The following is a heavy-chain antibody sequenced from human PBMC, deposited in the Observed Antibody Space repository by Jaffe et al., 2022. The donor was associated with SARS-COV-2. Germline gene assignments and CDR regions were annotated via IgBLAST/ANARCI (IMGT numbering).Heavy chain of an antibody. CDR1: GFNFAEYA. CDR2: IRSKAFGEIT. V-gene: IGHV3-49*03. J-gene: IGHJ4*02. Sequence: EVQVVESGGGLVQPGRSLRLSCTASGFNFAEYAMTWFRQAPGQGLEWVGFIRSKAFGEITDYAASVKGRFSISRDDSKSLVYLQMNSLRTEDTGVYYCTRGRREVDYWGQGTLVTVSS. CDR3: TRGRREVDY.